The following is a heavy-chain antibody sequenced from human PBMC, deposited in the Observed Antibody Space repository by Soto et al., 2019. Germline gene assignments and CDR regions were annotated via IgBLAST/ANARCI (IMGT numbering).Heavy chain of an antibody. CDR1: GYSFTSYW. V-gene: IGHV5-10-1*01. CDR2: IDPSDSYT. D-gene: IGHD3-9*01. Sequence: PGESLKISCKGSGYSFTSYWISWVRQMPGKGLEWMGRIDPSDSYTNYSPSFQGHVTISADKSISTAYLQWSSLKASDTAMYYCASSIRYFDWLSPSSVGYYYGMDVWGQGTTVTVSS. J-gene: IGHJ6*02. CDR3: ASSIRYFDWLSPSSVGYYYGMDV.